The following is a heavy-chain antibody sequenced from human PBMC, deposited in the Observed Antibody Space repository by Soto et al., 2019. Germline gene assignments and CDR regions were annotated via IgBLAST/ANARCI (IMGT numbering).Heavy chain of an antibody. CDR2: ISGGGGST. Sequence: GGSLRLSCAASGFTFSTYWMHWVRQAPGKGLEWVSGISGGGGSTYYADSVKGRFTISRDNSKNTLYLQMNSLRAEDTAVYYCAKGYSSNWYDYFDYWGQGTLVTVSS. CDR3: AKGYSSNWYDYFDY. CDR1: GFTFSTYW. D-gene: IGHD6-13*01. J-gene: IGHJ4*02. V-gene: IGHV3-23*01.